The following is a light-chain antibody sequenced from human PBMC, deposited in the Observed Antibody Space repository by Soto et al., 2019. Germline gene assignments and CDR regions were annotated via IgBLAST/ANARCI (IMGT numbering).Light chain of an antibody. CDR1: QSVSSNY. V-gene: IGKV3-20*01. J-gene: IGKJ1*01. Sequence: DIVLTQSPGTLSLSPGERATLSCRASQSVSSNYLAWYQQKPGQAPRLLIYGASTRATGVPDRFSGSGSGTDFTITISRLEPEDFAVYHCQQYGSLSWTFGKGTKVEIK. CDR2: GAS. CDR3: QQYGSLSWT.